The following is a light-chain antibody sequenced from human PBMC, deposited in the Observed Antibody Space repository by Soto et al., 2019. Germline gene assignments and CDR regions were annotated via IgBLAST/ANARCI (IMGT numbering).Light chain of an antibody. J-gene: IGKJ1*01. Sequence: EVVLTQSAGTLSLSPGERATLSCRAGQSVSNIYLAWYQQKPGQAPRLLIYGASNRATGIPDRFSGSGSGTDFTLTISRLEPEDFAVYYCQQYGSSGTFGQGTKVAIK. V-gene: IGKV3-20*01. CDR2: GAS. CDR1: QSVSNIY. CDR3: QQYGSSGT.